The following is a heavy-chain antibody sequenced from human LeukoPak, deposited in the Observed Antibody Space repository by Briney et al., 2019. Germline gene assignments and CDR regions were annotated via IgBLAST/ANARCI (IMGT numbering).Heavy chain of an antibody. Sequence: PGGSLRLSCAASGFTFSSYAMSWVRQAPGKGLEWVSAISGSGGSTYYADSVKGRFTISRDNSKSTLYLQMNSLRAEDTAVYYCAKTYGSGSYYMGYFDYWGQGTLVTVSS. CDR2: ISGSGGST. CDR3: AKTYGSGSYYMGYFDY. V-gene: IGHV3-23*01. CDR1: GFTFSSYA. D-gene: IGHD3-10*01. J-gene: IGHJ4*02.